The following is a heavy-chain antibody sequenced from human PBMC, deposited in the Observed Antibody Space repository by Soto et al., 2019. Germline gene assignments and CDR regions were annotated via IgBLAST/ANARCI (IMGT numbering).Heavy chain of an antibody. CDR3: ARGRYCTSTSCFGFTSIWFDP. D-gene: IGHD2-2*01. CDR2: IYYNRST. Sequence: SETLSLTWTVSGRPNTGDYWVSIRQPPGKPLEYIRHIYYNRSTKYNPSVTSRVTKSLETSREQFSLTLYSVAAADTTVYYCARGRYCTSTSCFGFTSIWFDPCGQVSLVAVSS. V-gene: IGHV4-59*01. J-gene: IGHJ5*02. CDR1: GRPNTGDY.